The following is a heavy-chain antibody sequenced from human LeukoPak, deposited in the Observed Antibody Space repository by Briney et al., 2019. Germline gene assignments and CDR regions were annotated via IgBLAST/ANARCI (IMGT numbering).Heavy chain of an antibody. CDR3: ARDREGCPGFYAPMDV. CDR2: ISALNGNT. CDR1: GYTFTRYG. Sequence: ASVKVSCKASGYTFTRYGISRVRQAPGHGLAGMGWISALNGNTNSPPTLQARSTMTTDTSTSTAYMELRSRRSDDTAVYYCARDREGCPGFYAPMDVGGQGTRVSVPS. V-gene: IGHV1-18*01. J-gene: IGHJ6*01. D-gene: IGHD2/OR15-2a*01.